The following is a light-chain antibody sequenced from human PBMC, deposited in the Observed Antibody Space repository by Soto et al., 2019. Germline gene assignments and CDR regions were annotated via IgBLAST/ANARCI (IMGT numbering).Light chain of an antibody. V-gene: IGLV1-44*01. J-gene: IGLJ2*01. CDR3: AAWDDSLNGHVL. CDR1: SSNIGSNT. CDR2: SNN. Sequence: QSVLTQPPSASGTPGQRVTISCSGSSSNIGSNTVNWYQQLPGTAPKLLIYSNNQRPSGVPDRFSGSKSGTSASLAISGLQSEDEDDYYCAAWDDSLNGHVLFGGGTKVTVL.